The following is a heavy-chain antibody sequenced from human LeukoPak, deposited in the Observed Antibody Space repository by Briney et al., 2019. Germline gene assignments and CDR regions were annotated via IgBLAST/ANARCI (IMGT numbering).Heavy chain of an antibody. CDR2: INPSGGST. J-gene: IGHJ3*02. CDR1: GYTFTSYY. V-gene: IGHV1-46*01. CDR3: ARGAIFGVVTNAFDI. Sequence: ASVKVSCKASGYTFTSYYMHWVRQAPGQGLEWMGIINPSGGSTSYAQKFQGRVTMTRDTSTSTVYMELSSLRSEDTAVYYCARGAIFGVVTNAFDIWGQGTMVTVSS. D-gene: IGHD3-3*01.